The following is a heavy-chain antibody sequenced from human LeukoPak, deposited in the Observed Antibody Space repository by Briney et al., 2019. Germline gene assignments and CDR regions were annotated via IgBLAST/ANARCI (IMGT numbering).Heavy chain of an antibody. Sequence: GGSLRLSCAASGFTFSSYAMSWVRQTPGKGLEWVSTISGSGASTYYADSVKGRFTVSRDNSKTTLHLQMKSLRAADTAVYYGAQIPFRSGDYHFDYWGQGTLLTVSS. CDR1: GFTFSSYA. J-gene: IGHJ4*02. CDR3: AQIPFRSGDYHFDY. CDR2: ISGSGAST. D-gene: IGHD3-3*01. V-gene: IGHV3-23*01.